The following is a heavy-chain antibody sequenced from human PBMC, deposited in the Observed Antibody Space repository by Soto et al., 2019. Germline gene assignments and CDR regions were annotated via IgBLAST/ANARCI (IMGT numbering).Heavy chain of an antibody. J-gene: IGHJ3*02. CDR2: IIPIFGTA. D-gene: IGHD1-26*01. Sequence: SVKVSCKASGGTFGSYAISWVRQAPGQGLEWMGGIIPIFGTANYAQKFQGRVTITADESTSTAYMELSSLRSEDTAVYYCARGGKLRYDAFDIWGQGTMVTVSS. V-gene: IGHV1-69*13. CDR1: GGTFGSYA. CDR3: ARGGKLRYDAFDI.